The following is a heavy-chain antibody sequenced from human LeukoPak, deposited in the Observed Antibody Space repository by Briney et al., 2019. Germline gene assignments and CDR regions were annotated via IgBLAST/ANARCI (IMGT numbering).Heavy chain of an antibody. CDR3: ARGIAAHYFDY. V-gene: IGHV1-8*02. D-gene: IGHD6-6*01. CDR2: MNPNSGNT. J-gene: IGHJ4*02. Sequence: EASVKVSCKTSGYTFTSYGISWVRQAPGQGLEWMGWMNPNSGNTGYAQKFQGRVTMTRNTSISTAYMELSSLRSEDTAVYYCARGIAAHYFDYWGQGTLVTVSS. CDR1: GYTFTSYG.